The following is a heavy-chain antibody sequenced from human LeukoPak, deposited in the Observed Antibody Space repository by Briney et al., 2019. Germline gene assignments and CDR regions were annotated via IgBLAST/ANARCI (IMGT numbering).Heavy chain of an antibody. Sequence: GGSLRLSCAASGFTFTAYLIHWVRQAPGKGLEWVAVMSSDGNAMFYADSVKGRFTISRDNSKNTLYLQMNSLRAEDTAVYYCVRESEYDHSASFDYWGKGNLVTVSS. D-gene: IGHD3-22*01. CDR2: MSSDGNAM. CDR1: GFTFTAYL. CDR3: VRESEYDHSASFDY. V-gene: IGHV3-30-3*01. J-gene: IGHJ4*02.